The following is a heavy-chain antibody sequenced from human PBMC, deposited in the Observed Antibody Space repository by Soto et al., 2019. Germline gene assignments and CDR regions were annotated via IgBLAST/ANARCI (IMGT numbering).Heavy chain of an antibody. CDR3: VRHGCGALHGPVDV. J-gene: IGHJ6*02. Sequence: QVQLPQSGPRLVKPSETLSLICSDSSGSISSHNWCLIRLPPGKGLQLIGYIRDSGSTSYNPSLHSRVTMSLDTSKKEFSLRLTSVTAADTAVYYCVRHGCGALHGPVDVWGQGTTVTVSS. D-gene: IGHD3-10*01. CDR2: IRDSGST. V-gene: IGHV4-59*08. CDR1: SGSISSHN.